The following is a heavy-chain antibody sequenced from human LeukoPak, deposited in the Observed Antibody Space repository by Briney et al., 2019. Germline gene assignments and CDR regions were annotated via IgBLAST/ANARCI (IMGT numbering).Heavy chain of an antibody. CDR2: IYYSGST. V-gene: IGHV4-39*01. CDR3: ARGLPTSLPHDAFDI. CDR1: GGSISSSSYY. Sequence: SETLSLTCTVSGGSISSSSYYWGWIRQPPGKGLEWIGSIYYSGSTYYNPSLKSRVTISVDTSKNQFSLKLSSVTAADTAVYYCARGLPTSLPHDAFDIWGQGTMVTVSS. J-gene: IGHJ3*02.